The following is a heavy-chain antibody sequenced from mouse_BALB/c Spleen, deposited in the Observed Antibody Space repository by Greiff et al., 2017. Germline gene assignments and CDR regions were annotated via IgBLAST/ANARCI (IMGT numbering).Heavy chain of an antibody. CDR1: GYTFTSYW. CDR2: IAPGSGST. Sequence: DLVKPGASVKLSCKASGYTFTSYWINWIKQRLGQGLEWIGRIAPGSGSTYYNEMFKGKATLTVDTSSSTAYIQLSSLSSEDSAVYFCARLNRAMDYWGQGTSVTVSS. CDR3: ARLNRAMDY. V-gene: IGHV1S41*01. J-gene: IGHJ4*01.